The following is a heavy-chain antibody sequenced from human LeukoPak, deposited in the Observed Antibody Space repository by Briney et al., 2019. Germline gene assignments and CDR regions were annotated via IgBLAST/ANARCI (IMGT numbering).Heavy chain of an antibody. Sequence: PGGSLRLSCAASGFTVSSNYMTWVRQAPGKGLEWVSVIYNDGSTYYADSVKGRFTISRDNSKNTLYLQMNSLRAEDTAVYYCAGTRPVATTFSYYYGMDVWGQGTTVTVSS. CDR3: AGTRPVATTFSYYYGMDV. CDR1: GFTVSSNY. J-gene: IGHJ6*02. V-gene: IGHV3-66*01. CDR2: IYNDGST. D-gene: IGHD5-12*01.